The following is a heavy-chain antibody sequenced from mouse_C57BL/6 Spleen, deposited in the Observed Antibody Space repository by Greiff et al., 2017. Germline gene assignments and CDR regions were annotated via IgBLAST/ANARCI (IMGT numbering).Heavy chain of an antibody. V-gene: IGHV8-8*01. J-gene: IGHJ4*01. CDR3: ARIDGYYYGRAMDY. CDR1: GFSLSTFGMG. CDR2: IWWDDDK. Sequence: QVQLKESGPGILQPSQTLSLTCSFSGFSLSTFGMGVGWIRQPPGKGLEWLAHIWWDDDKYYNPALKGRLTISKDTSKNQVFLKIANVDTADTATYYCARIDGYYYGRAMDYWGQGTSVTVSS. D-gene: IGHD1-1*01.